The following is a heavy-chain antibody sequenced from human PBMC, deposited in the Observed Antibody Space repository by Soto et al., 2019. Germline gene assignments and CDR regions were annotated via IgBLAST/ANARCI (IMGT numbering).Heavy chain of an antibody. D-gene: IGHD1-1*01. CDR2: INAGRGKT. J-gene: IGHJ4*02. V-gene: IGHV1-3*01. Sequence: QGQLVQSGAEVKKPGASVKVSCGTSGFSFTSYSFHWVRQAPAQGLQWMGWINAGRGKTKYSQQFQGRVTFTWDTSANTVYMELSRLTSEDTSVFYCARWIDNCSSDYWGQGTLVTVSA. CDR1: GFSFTSYS. CDR3: ARWIDNCSSDY.